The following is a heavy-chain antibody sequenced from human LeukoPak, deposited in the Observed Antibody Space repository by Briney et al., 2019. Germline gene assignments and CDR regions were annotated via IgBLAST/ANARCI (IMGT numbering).Heavy chain of an antibody. CDR3: ARDLGSGGYYNP. J-gene: IGHJ5*02. V-gene: IGHV4-59*12. Sequence: SETLSLTCTVSGGSISSYYWSWIRQPPGMGLEWIGYIYYSGSTNYNPSLKSRVTISVDTSKNQFSLKLDSVTAADTAVYYCARDLGSGGYYNPWGQGTLVTVSS. D-gene: IGHD3-10*01. CDR1: GGSISSYY. CDR2: IYYSGST.